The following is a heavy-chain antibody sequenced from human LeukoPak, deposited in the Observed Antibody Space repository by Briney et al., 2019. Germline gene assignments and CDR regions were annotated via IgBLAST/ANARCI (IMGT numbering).Heavy chain of an antibody. J-gene: IGHJ3*01. V-gene: IGHV4-59*01. CDR3: ARSAHYYYDSASDGVAFDV. D-gene: IGHD3-22*01. Sequence: SETLSLTCTVSGGSISSYYWSWIRQPPGKGLEWIGNIFYTGSTKYNPSLKRRVTISVATSKNQFSLKLSSVPAADTAMYYCARSAHYYYDSASDGVAFDVWGQGTMVTVSS. CDR1: GGSISSYY. CDR2: IFYTGST.